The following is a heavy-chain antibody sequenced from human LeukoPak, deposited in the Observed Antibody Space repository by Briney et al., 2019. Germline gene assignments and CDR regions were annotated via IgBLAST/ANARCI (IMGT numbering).Heavy chain of an antibody. CDR3: SRNVYGTGFYRIDY. V-gene: IGHV3-49*05. D-gene: IGHD2-8*02. J-gene: IGHJ4*02. CDR2: IRSNAYGGTA. Sequence: NPGGSLRLSCAASGFSFSDYYMSWIRQAPGKGLEWVGFIRSNAYGGTADYAASVKGRFTISRDDSKSIAYLQMNSLKTEDTAVYYCSRNVYGTGFYRIDYWGQGTLVTVSS. CDR1: GFSFSDYY.